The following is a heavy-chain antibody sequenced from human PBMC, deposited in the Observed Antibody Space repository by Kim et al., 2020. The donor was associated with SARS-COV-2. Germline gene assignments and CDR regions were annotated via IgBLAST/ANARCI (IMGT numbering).Heavy chain of an antibody. J-gene: IGHJ4*02. CDR2: ISGSGGST. D-gene: IGHD6-13*01. CDR3: AKDPRYSSSWLGPPSGY. Sequence: GGSLRLSCAASGFTFSSYAMSWVRQAPGKGLEWVSAISGSGGSTYYADSVKGRFTISRDNSKNTLYLQMNSLRAEDTAVYYCAKDPRYSSSWLGPPSGYWGQGTLVTVSS. V-gene: IGHV3-23*01. CDR1: GFTFSSYA.